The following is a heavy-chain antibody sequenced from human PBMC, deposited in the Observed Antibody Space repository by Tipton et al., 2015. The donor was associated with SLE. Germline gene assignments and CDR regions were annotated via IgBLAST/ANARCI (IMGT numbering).Heavy chain of an antibody. V-gene: IGHV3-9*01. D-gene: IGHD7-27*01. CDR3: ARIWGPEWYFDL. CDR1: GFDFNDYA. CDR2: LTWNSATI. J-gene: IGHJ2*01. Sequence: SLRLSCAATGFDFNDYAMHWVRQAPGKGLEWVSGLTWNSATIGYADSVKGRFTISRDNAKNSLHLQLNSLRAEDTAVYYCARIWGPEWYFDLWGRGTLVTVSS.